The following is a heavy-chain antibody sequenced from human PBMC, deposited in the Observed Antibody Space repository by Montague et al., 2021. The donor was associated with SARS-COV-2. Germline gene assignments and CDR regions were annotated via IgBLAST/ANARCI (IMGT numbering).Heavy chain of an antibody. CDR2: ITHSGST. J-gene: IGHJ5*01. V-gene: IGHV4-34*04. D-gene: IGHD3-3*01. Sequence: SETLSLTCAVYTDSFSGYYWSWIRQSPGKGLEWIGEITHSGSTNHNPSLQSRATISVDKSKKQVSLKLRSLTAADPAVYYCARGAVSDFWSGFMRYEWFGPWGQGTPVIVSS. CDR3: ARGAVSDFWSGFMRYEWFGP. CDR1: TDSFSGYY.